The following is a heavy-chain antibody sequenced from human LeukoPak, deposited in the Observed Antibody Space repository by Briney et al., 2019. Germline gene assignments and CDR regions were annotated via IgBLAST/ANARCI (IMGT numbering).Heavy chain of an antibody. J-gene: IGHJ4*02. V-gene: IGHV4-38-2*02. CDR1: GYSISSGYY. Sequence: SETLSLTCAVSGYSISSGYYWGWIRQPPGKGLEWIGSIYHSGSTYYNPSLKSRVTISVDTSKNQFSLKLSSVTAADTAVYYCARDLIAVAAFDYRGQGTLVTVSS. CDR3: ARDLIAVAAFDY. D-gene: IGHD6-19*01. CDR2: IYHSGST.